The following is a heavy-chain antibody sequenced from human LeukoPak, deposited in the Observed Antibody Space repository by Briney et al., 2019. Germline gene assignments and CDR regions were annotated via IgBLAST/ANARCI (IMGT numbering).Heavy chain of an antibody. V-gene: IGHV3-33*01. CDR3: ARDIVVVPAASDAFDI. CDR1: GFTFSSYG. CDR2: IWYDGSNK. D-gene: IGHD2-2*01. Sequence: GRSLRLSCAASGFTFSSYGMHWVRQAPGRGLEGGAVIWYDGSNKYYADSVKGRFPISRDNSKKTLYLQINSLRAEDTAVYYCARDIVVVPAASDAFDIWGQGTMVTVSS. J-gene: IGHJ3*02.